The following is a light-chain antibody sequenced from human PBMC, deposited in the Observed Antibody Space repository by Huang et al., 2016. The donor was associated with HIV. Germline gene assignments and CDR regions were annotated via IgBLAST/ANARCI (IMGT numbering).Light chain of an antibody. CDR3: QQRSNWPPWT. J-gene: IGKJ1*01. Sequence: EVVLTQSPATLSLFPGDRATLSCRASQNVSNYLAWFQHKPGQSPRLLIYDTSNRATGISARFRGSGSGTDFTLTISSLEPEDFAVYYCQQRSNWPPWTFGQGTRVEIK. V-gene: IGKV3-11*01. CDR1: QNVSNY. CDR2: DTS.